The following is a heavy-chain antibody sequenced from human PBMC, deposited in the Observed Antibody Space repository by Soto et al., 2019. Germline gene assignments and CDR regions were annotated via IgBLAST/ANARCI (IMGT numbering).Heavy chain of an antibody. V-gene: IGHV5-51*01. D-gene: IGHD3-3*01. CDR2: IYPGDSDT. Sequence: PGESLKISCKGSGYTFTNYWIGWVRQMPGKGPEWMGIIYPGDSDTKYNPSFQGQVTISADKSITTTYLQWSSLKASDTAMYYCARDTGGFWSGPDAFDIWGQGTMVTVSS. J-gene: IGHJ3*02. CDR3: ARDTGGFWSGPDAFDI. CDR1: GYTFTNYW.